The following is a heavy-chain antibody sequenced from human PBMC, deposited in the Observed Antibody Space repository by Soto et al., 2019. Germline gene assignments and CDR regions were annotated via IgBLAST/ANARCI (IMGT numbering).Heavy chain of an antibody. CDR1: GGSFSGYY. J-gene: IGHJ4*02. CDR2: INHSGST. CDR3: ARGRGIQL. D-gene: IGHD5-18*01. V-gene: IGHV4-34*01. Sequence: GTLSLTGAVYGGSFSGYYWSWIRQPAGKGLEWIGEINHSGSTNYNPSLKSRVTISVDTSKNQFPLKLSSVTAADTAVYYCARGRGIQLWGQGTLVTVSS.